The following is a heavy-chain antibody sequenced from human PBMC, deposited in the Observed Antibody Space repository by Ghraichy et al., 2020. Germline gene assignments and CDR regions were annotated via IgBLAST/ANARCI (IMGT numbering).Heavy chain of an antibody. V-gene: IGHV4-59*01. Sequence: SENLSLTCTVSGGSISNYYWSWIRQPPGKRLEWIGYIYSGGSTNYNPSLKSRVTISVDTSRNQFSLKLSSVTAADTAVYYCARESSDGYTYSYYMDVWGKGTTVTVSS. D-gene: IGHD5-18*01. J-gene: IGHJ6*03. CDR2: IYSGGST. CDR3: ARESSDGYTYSYYMDV. CDR1: GGSISNYY.